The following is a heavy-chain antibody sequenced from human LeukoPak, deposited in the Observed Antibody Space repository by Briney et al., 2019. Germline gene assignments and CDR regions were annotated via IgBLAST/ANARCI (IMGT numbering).Heavy chain of an antibody. V-gene: IGHV3-48*04. CDR3: ARGGSHDY. D-gene: IGHD3-10*01. J-gene: IGHJ4*02. Sequence: GGSLRLSCAASGFTFIPSNMNWVRQALGKGLEWLSYISGSSGTIYYADSVKGRFTISRDNAKNSLYLQMNSLRVEDTAVYYCARGGSHDYWGQGTLVTVSS. CDR1: GFTFIPSN. CDR2: ISGSSGTI.